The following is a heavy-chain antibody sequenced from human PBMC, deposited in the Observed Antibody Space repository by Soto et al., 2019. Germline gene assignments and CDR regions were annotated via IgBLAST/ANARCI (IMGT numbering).Heavy chain of an antibody. J-gene: IGHJ4*02. CDR3: ARGESGYGFDY. V-gene: IGHV3-21*01. Sequence: GGSLRLSCAASGFTFSSYSMNWVRQVPGKGLEWVSSISSSSSYIYYADSVKGRFTISRDNAKNSLYLQMNSLRAEDTAVYYCARGESGYGFDYWGQGTLVTVSS. CDR1: GFTFSSYS. D-gene: IGHD5-12*01. CDR2: ISSSSSYI.